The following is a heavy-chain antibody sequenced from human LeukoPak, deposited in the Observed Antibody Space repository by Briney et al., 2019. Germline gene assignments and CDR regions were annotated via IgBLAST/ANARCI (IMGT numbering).Heavy chain of an antibody. V-gene: IGHV1-2*02. D-gene: IGHD6-13*01. CDR3: ARGVGSSWFDP. CDR2: INPNSGGA. Sequence: ASVKVSCKASGYTFTDYYLHWVRQAPGQGLEWMGWINPNSGGANFALNFQGRVTMTRATSISTAYMELSRLTSDDTAVYYCARGVGSSWFDPWGQATLVTVSS. CDR1: GYTFTDYY. J-gene: IGHJ5*02.